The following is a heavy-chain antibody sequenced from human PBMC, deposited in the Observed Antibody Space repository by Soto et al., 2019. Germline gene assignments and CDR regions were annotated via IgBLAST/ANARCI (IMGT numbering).Heavy chain of an antibody. J-gene: IGHJ6*02. Sequence: QVQLQQWGAGLLKPSETLSLTCAVYGGSFSGYYWSWIRQPPGKGLEWIGEINHSGSTNYNPSLKSRTTIAVDTSKNQFSLKLSSVTAADTAVYYCARGGLELWFIVPHYGMDVWGQGTTVTVSS. D-gene: IGHD3-10*01. CDR1: GGSFSGYY. CDR2: INHSGST. CDR3: ARGGLELWFIVPHYGMDV. V-gene: IGHV4-34*01.